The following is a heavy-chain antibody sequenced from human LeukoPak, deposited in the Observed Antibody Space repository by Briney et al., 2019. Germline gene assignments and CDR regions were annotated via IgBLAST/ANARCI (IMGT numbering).Heavy chain of an antibody. CDR2: IYTSGST. CDR3: ARETYYYDSSGYYSDLYYFDY. V-gene: IGHV4-4*07. D-gene: IGHD3-22*01. Sequence: SETLSLTCTVSGGSISSYYWSWIRQPAGKGLEWIGRIYTSGSTNYNPSLKSRITMSVDTSKNQFSLKLSSVTAADTAVYYCARETYYYDSSGYYSDLYYFDYWGQGTLVTVSS. J-gene: IGHJ4*02. CDR1: GGSISSYY.